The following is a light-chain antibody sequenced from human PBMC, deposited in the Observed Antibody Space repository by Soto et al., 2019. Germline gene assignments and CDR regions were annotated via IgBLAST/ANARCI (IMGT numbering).Light chain of an antibody. J-gene: IGLJ2*01. V-gene: IGLV1-40*01. Sequence: QSALTQPPSVSGAPGQRVTISCTGSNSNIGADYAISWYRQFPGTAPKLLIYVNTNRPSGVPDRFSGSKSGSSASLAITGLQVEDEADYYCSSYAGNNNFVVFGGGTKLTVL. CDR2: VNT. CDR3: SSYAGNNNFVV. CDR1: NSNIGADYA.